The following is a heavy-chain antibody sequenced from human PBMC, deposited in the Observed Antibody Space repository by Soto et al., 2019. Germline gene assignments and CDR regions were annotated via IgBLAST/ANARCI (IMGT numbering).Heavy chain of an antibody. CDR2: IYHSGST. D-gene: IGHD3-3*01. CDR3: ARGGSAFHEIWSGFDS. V-gene: IGHV4-31*03. Sequence: QVQLQESGPGLVKPSQTLSLTCTVSSGSIRSDNYYWSWIRQHPEKGLEWLGYIYHSGSTYYNPSLKSRLTISVDTSKNQFSLKLTSVTAADTAVYYCARGGSAFHEIWSGFDSWGQGTLVTVSS. J-gene: IGHJ4*02. CDR1: SGSIRSDNYY.